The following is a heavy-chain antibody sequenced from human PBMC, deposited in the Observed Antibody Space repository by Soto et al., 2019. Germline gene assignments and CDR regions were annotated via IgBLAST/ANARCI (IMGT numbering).Heavy chain of an antibody. J-gene: IGHJ5*02. CDR1: GGSISSGGYY. CDR2: IYYSGST. D-gene: IGHD2-2*01. CDR3: ARVDCSSSSCYEGDWFDP. V-gene: IGHV4-31*03. Sequence: QVQLQESGPGLVKPSQTLSLTCTVSGGSISSGGYYWSRIRQHPGKGLEWIGYIYYSGSTYYNPSLKSRVTISVDTSKNQFSRKLSSVTAADTAVYYCARVDCSSSSCYEGDWFDPWGQGTLVTVSS.